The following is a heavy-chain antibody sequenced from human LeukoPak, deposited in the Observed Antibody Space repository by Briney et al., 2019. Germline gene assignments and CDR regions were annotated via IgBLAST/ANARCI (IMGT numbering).Heavy chain of an antibody. Sequence: GGSLRLSCAASGFTFSSYGMHWVRQAPGKGLEWVAVISDDGSDKYYADSVKGRFTISRYTSKNTVYLQMNGLRGEDTAVYYCAKDLGGYIYNYGMDVWGQGTTVTVSS. CDR1: GFTFSSYG. J-gene: IGHJ6*02. V-gene: IGHV3-30*18. CDR3: AKDLGGYIYNYGMDV. CDR2: ISDDGSDK. D-gene: IGHD5-18*01.